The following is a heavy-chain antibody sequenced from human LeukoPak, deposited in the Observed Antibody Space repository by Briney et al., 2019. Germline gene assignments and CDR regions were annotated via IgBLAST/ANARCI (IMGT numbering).Heavy chain of an antibody. J-gene: IGHJ4*02. Sequence: GGSLRLSCTASGFTVSFYMMKWVRQAPGKGLEWVSSISTSSSHIYYADSLKGRFTVSRENAKNSLYLQMNNLRAEDTAVYYCSRDDKWNDKPFDLWGPGTLVTVSS. V-gene: IGHV3-21*01. CDR1: GFTVSFYM. CDR2: ISTSSSHI. CDR3: SRDDKWNDKPFDL. D-gene: IGHD1-20*01.